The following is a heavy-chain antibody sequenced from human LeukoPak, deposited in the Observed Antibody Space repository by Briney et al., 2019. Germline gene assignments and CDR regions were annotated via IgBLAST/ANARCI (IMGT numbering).Heavy chain of an antibody. CDR2: ISSSSSYT. Sequence: GGSLRLSCAASGFTFSDYYMSWIRQAPGKGLEWVSYISSSSSYTNYADSVKGRFTISRDNAKNSLYLQMNSLRAEDTAVYYCARDTRDSGYTNNWFDPWGQGTLVTVSS. V-gene: IGHV3-11*05. CDR3: ARDTRDSGYTNNWFDP. D-gene: IGHD5-12*01. CDR1: GFTFSDYY. J-gene: IGHJ5*02.